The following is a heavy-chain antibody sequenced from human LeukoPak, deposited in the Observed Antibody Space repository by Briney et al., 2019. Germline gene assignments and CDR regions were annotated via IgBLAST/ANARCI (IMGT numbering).Heavy chain of an antibody. V-gene: IGHV3-9*01. J-gene: IGHJ4*02. D-gene: IGHD6-13*01. CDR1: GFTFDDYA. CDR3: AKANPVVAAAGTGPFDF. CDR2: ISWDSGSI. Sequence: PGGSLRLSCAASGFTFDDYAMHWVRQAPGKGLEWVSGISWDSGSIVYADSVKGRFTISRDNAKNSLYLHMNSLRAEDTALYYCAKANPVVAAAGTGPFDFWGQGTLVTVSS.